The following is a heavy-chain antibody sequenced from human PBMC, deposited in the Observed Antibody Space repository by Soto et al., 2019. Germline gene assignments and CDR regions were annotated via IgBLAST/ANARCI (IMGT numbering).Heavy chain of an antibody. Sequence: QVQLQQWGAGLLKPSETLSLTCAVYVGSFSGYYWSWIRQPPGKGLEWIGEINHSGSTNYNPSLKSRVTISVDTSKNQFSLKLSSVTAADTAVYYCARDKSYYYGSGSRPFRFDPWGQGTLVTVSS. V-gene: IGHV4-34*01. D-gene: IGHD3-10*01. J-gene: IGHJ5*02. CDR1: VGSFSGYY. CDR2: INHSGST. CDR3: ARDKSYYYGSGSRPFRFDP.